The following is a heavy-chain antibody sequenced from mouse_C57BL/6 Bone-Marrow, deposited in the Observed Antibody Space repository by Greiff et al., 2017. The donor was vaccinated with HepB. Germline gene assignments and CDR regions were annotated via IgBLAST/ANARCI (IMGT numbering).Heavy chain of an antibody. CDR1: GFSLTSYG. CDR3: ARNWPRGGYFDV. CDR2: IWSGGST. D-gene: IGHD6-1*01. J-gene: IGHJ1*03. V-gene: IGHV2-2*01. Sequence: QVQLQQSGPGLVQPSQSLSITCTVSGFSLTSYGVHWVRQSPGKGLEWLGVIWSGGSTDYNAALISRLSISKDKSKTQVFFKMNSLQADDTAIYYCARNWPRGGYFDVWGTGTTVTVSS.